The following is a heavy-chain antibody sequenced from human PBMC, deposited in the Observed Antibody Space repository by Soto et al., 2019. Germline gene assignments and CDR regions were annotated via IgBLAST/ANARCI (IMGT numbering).Heavy chain of an antibody. V-gene: IGHV4-31*03. CDR2: IYYTGNT. CDR3: ESGHDAYKVRY. D-gene: IGHD1-1*01. J-gene: IGHJ4*02. CDR1: GGSISSGGTASY. Sequence: QVQLQESGPGLVKPSQTLSLTCTVSGGSISSGGTASYWTWIRQLPGKGLEWIGYIYYTGNTYYNPSLKSCPTISIDTSENQFSLKLTSVTAADTAVDFCESGHDAYKVRYWGQGTLVTVSS.